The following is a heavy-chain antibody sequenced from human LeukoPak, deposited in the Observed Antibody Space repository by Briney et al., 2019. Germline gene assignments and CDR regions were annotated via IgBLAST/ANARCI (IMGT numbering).Heavy chain of an antibody. CDR2: ISSSGSTI. D-gene: IGHD6-13*01. V-gene: IGHV3-11*01. J-gene: IGHJ6*02. CDR1: GFTFSDYY. Sequence: GGSLRLSCAASGFTFSDYYMSWIRQAPGKGLEWVSYISSSGSTIYYADSVKGRFTISRDNAKNSLYLQMNSLRAEDTAVYYCARDSSSWPKYYCYYYGMDVWGQGTTVTVSS. CDR3: ARDSSSWPKYYCYYYGMDV.